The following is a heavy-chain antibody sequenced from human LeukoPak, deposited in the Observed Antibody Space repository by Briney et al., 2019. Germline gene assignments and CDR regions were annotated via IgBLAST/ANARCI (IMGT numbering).Heavy chain of an antibody. CDR2: INHSGST. V-gene: IGHV4-39*07. Sequence: SETLSLTCTVSGGSISSSSYYWGWIRQPPGKGLEWSGEINHSGSTNYNPSLKSRVTISVDKSKNQFSLKLSSVTAADTAVYYCARRTTVTIPFGYWGQGTLVTVSP. CDR1: GGSISSSSYY. CDR3: ARRTTVTIPFGY. J-gene: IGHJ4*02. D-gene: IGHD4-11*01.